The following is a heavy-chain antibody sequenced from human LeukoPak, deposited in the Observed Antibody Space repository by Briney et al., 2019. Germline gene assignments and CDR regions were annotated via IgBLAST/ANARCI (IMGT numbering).Heavy chain of an antibody. CDR2: IYTSGST. CDR3: ARHPRVSGSYAAFDV. J-gene: IGHJ3*01. V-gene: IGHV4-61*02. CDR1: GGSISSGSYY. Sequence: PSETLSLTCTVSGGSISSGSYYWSWIRQPAGKGLEWIGRIYTSGSTNYNPSLKSRVTISVDTSKNQFSLKLSSVTAADTAVYYCARHPRVSGSYAAFDVWGQGTKVTVSS. D-gene: IGHD3-10*01.